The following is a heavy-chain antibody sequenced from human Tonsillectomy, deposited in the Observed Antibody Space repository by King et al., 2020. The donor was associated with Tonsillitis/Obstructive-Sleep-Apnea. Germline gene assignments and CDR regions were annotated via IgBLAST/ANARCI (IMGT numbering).Heavy chain of an antibody. J-gene: IGHJ3*02. Sequence: ITLKESGPTLVKPTQTLTLTCTFSGFSLSTSGVGVGWIRQPPGKALEWLALIYWDDDKRYSPSLKSRLTITKDTSKNQVVLTMTNMDPVDTATYYCAHSLLWFGERAGPFCAFDIWGQGTMVTVSS. CDR1: GFSLSTSGVG. D-gene: IGHD3-10*01. V-gene: IGHV2-5*02. CDR2: IYWDDDK. CDR3: AHSLLWFGERAGPFCAFDI.